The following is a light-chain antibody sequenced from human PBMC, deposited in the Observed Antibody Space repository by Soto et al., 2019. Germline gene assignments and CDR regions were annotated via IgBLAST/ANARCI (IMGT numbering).Light chain of an antibody. J-gene: IGKJ2*01. Sequence: EIVLTQSPGTLSLSPGERATLSCRASQTISSNYLAWYQQKPGQAPRLLIFGASSRATGIPDRFSGSGSETDFTLTISRLEPEDFAVYYCQQYGRTPYTFGQGTKVEIK. V-gene: IGKV3-20*01. CDR3: QQYGRTPYT. CDR2: GAS. CDR1: QTISSNY.